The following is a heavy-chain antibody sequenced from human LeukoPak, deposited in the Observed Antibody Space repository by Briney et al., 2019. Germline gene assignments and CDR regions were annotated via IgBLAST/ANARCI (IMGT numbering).Heavy chain of an antibody. D-gene: IGHD2-15*01. CDR3: ARGAVGCSGGSCYSGYYFDY. CDR2: INHSGIT. CDR1: GGSFSGYY. V-gene: IGHV4-34*01. J-gene: IGHJ4*02. Sequence: SETLSLTCAVYGGSFSGYYWSWIRQPPGKGLEWIGEINHSGITNYNPSLKSRVPISVDTSKNQFSLKLSSVTAADTALYYCARGAVGCSGGSCYSGYYFDYWGQGTLVTVSS.